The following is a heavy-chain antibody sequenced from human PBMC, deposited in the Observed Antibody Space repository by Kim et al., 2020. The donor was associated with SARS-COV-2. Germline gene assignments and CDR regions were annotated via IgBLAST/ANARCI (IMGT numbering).Heavy chain of an antibody. Sequence: SETLSLTCTVSGGSISSYYWNWIRQPPGRGLEWIGYIYHSGSTNYNPYLKSRVTMSVDTSKNQVSLKLSSVTAADTAIYYCARRDGGSSWKYWYFDLWGRGTLVTVSS. V-gene: IGHV4-59*08. CDR3: ARRDGGSSWKYWYFDL. D-gene: IGHD6-13*01. J-gene: IGHJ2*01. CDR2: IYHSGST. CDR1: GGSISSYY.